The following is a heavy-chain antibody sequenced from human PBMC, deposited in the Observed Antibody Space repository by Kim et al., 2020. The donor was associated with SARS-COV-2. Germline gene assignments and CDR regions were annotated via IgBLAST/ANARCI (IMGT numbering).Heavy chain of an antibody. CDR3: AKVQVIAAAEVDY. J-gene: IGHJ4*02. V-gene: IGHV3-23*01. Sequence: YADSVKGRFTISRDNSKNTLYLQMNSLRAEDTAVYYCAKVQVIAAAEVDYWGQGTLVTVSS. D-gene: IGHD6-13*01.